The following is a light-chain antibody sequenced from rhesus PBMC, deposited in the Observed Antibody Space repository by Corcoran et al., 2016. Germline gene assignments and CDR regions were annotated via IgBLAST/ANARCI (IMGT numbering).Light chain of an antibody. J-gene: IGKJ4*01. CDR1: QSLLDSEDGNTY. CDR2: EVS. CDR3: MQALEFPLT. V-gene: IGKV2-104*02. Sequence: DIVMTQTPLSLPVTPGEPASISCRSSQSLLDSEDGNTYLDWYLQKPGQSPKLLIYEVSNRASGVPDRFSGSWSDTYFTLKSSRVKAEYVGVYYCMQALEFPLTFGGGTKVEIK.